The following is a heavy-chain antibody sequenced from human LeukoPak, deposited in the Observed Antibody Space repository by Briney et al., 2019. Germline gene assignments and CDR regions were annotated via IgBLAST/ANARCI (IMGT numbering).Heavy chain of an antibody. J-gene: IGHJ4*02. D-gene: IGHD3-10*02. V-gene: IGHV3-21*01. Sequence: PGGSLRLSCAASGFGFSSYAFNWVRQAPGKGLEWVSFISAKSDNSYYADSVEGRFTVSRDNAKNSLFLQLNSLRAEDTAVYYCARVEMWVLRGSDHWGQGVPVTVSS. CDR2: ISAKSDNS. CDR1: GFGFSSYA. CDR3: ARVEMWVLRGSDH.